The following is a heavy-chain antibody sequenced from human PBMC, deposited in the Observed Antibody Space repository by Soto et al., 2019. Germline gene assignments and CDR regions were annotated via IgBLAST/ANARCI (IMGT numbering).Heavy chain of an antibody. CDR1: GFTFSSYA. CDR3: AKVWMATIPDGMDV. V-gene: IGHV3-23*01. J-gene: IGHJ6*02. D-gene: IGHD5-12*01. Sequence: EVQLLESGGGLVQPGGSLRLSCAASGFTFSSYAMSWVRQAPGQGLEWVAAIHAAGANTYYADSGKGRFTISRDNSKNAMYLQMNSLRAEDTAVYYCAKVWMATIPDGMDVWGQGTTVTVSS. CDR2: IHAAGANT.